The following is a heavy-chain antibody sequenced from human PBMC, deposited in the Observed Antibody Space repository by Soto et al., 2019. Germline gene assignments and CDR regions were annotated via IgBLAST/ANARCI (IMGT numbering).Heavy chain of an antibody. CDR3: ARDRVEGPLPYYDFWSGYSPPDYYYMDV. D-gene: IGHD3-3*01. CDR2: IYYSGST. V-gene: IGHV4-31*03. Sequence: SETLSLTCTVSGGSISSGGYYWSWIRQHPGKGLEWIGYIYYSGSTYYNPSLKSRVTISVDTSKNQFSLKLSSVTAADTAVYYCARDRVEGPLPYYDFWSGYSPPDYYYMDVWGKGTTVTVSS. J-gene: IGHJ6*03. CDR1: GGSISSGGYY.